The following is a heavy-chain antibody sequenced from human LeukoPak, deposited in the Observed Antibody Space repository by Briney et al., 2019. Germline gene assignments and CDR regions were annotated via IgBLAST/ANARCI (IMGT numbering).Heavy chain of an antibody. Sequence: PGGSLRLSCVASGFTFRSYWMGWVRQAPGKGLEFVANIEQDGSERYFVDSVKGRITISRDNAKNSLYLQMHSPRAEDTAVYYCARSDSSGTIFDYWGQGTLVTVSS. D-gene: IGHD3-22*01. CDR2: IEQDGSER. CDR3: ARSDSSGTIFDY. V-gene: IGHV3-7*01. J-gene: IGHJ4*02. CDR1: GFTFRSYW.